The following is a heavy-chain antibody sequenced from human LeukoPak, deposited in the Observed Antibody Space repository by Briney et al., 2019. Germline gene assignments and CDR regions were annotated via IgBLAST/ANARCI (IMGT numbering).Heavy chain of an antibody. CDR1: GFTFSSYA. CDR3: VGQQLRGY. V-gene: IGHV3-30*04. D-gene: IGHD6-13*01. Sequence: GGSLRLSCAASGFTFSSYAMHWVRQAPGKGLEWVAVISYDGSNKYYADSVKGRFTISRDNYKNTLYLQMNSLRAEDTAVYYCVGQQLRGYWGQGTLVTVSS. J-gene: IGHJ4*02. CDR2: ISYDGSNK.